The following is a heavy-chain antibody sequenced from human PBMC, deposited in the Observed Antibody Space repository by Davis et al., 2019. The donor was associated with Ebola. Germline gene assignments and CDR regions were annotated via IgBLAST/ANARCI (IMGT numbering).Heavy chain of an antibody. CDR2: IRSKANSYAT. CDR3: TTDQHYDFWSGYYFDY. V-gene: IGHV3-73*01. CDR1: GFTFSGSA. Sequence: GGSLRLSCAASGFTFSGSAMHWVRQASGNGLEWVGRIRSKANSYATTYAASVKGRFTISRDDTKNTAYLQMNSLKTEDTAVYYCTTDQHYDFWSGYYFDYWGQGTLVTVSS. D-gene: IGHD3-3*01. J-gene: IGHJ4*02.